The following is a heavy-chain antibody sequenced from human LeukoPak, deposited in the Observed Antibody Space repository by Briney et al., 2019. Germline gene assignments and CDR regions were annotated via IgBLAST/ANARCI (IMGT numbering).Heavy chain of an antibody. D-gene: IGHD5-18*01. Sequence: SVKVSCKASGGTFSGYAISWVRRAPGQGLEWMGGIIPIFGTANYAQKFQGRVTITADESTSTAYMELSSLRSEDTAVYYCARAHIQLWLRANHYYFDYWGQGTLVTVSS. CDR1: GGTFSGYA. CDR3: ARAHIQLWLRANHYYFDY. V-gene: IGHV1-69*13. J-gene: IGHJ4*02. CDR2: IIPIFGTA.